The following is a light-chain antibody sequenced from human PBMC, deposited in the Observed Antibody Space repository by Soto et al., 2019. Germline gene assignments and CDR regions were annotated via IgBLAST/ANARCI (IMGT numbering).Light chain of an antibody. V-gene: IGKV3-20*01. J-gene: IGKJ1*01. CDR1: QTVGSNY. Sequence: EIVLTQSAGTLSLSPGERATLSCRASQTVGSNYLAWYQQKPGQAPRLLIYDASSRATGIPDRFSGSGSGTDFTLTFSRLEPEDFAVYYCHQYASSPLTFGQGTKVEIK. CDR2: DAS. CDR3: HQYASSPLT.